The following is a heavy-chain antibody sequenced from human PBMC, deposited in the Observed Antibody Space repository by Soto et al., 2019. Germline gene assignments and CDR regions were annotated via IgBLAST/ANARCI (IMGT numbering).Heavy chain of an antibody. V-gene: IGHV3-21*01. CDR2: ISSGSSNI. Sequence: EVQLVESGGGLVKPGGSLRLSCAASGFSFSTYSMNWVRQAPGKGLEWVSSISSGSSNIYYPESLKGRFTISRDNAKNSLYLQMNSLRAEDTAVYYCARTHCTDVEWCAFDIWGQGTMVTVSS. CDR1: GFSFSTYS. D-gene: IGHD2-8*01. CDR3: ARTHCTDVEWCAFDI. J-gene: IGHJ3*02.